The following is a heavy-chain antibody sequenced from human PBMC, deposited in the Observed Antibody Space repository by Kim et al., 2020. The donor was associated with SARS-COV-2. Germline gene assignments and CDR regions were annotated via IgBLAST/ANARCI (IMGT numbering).Heavy chain of an antibody. CDR2: IYFRGST. V-gene: IGHV4-31*03. CDR3: ARDPSRLDYGMDV. J-gene: IGHJ6*02. Sequence: SETLSLTCTVSGGSISSGNYYWTWIRQHPGKGLEWIAYIYFRGSTYYNPSLKSRVTISIDTSKNEFSLKVRSVTAADTAVYFCARDPSRLDYGMDVWGQGTTVTVSS. CDR1: GGSISSGNYY.